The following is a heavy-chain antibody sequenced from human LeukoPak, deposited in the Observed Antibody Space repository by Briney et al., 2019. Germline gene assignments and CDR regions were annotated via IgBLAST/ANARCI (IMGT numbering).Heavy chain of an antibody. D-gene: IGHD3-3*01. V-gene: IGHV3-30*04. CDR3: AKQGAPRDFSYFDY. Sequence: GGSLRLSCAASGFTFSSYAMHWVRQAPGKGLEWVAVISYDGSNKYYADSVKGRFTISRDNSKNTLYLQMNSLRAEDTAVYYCAKQGAPRDFSYFDYWGQGTLVTVSS. CDR1: GFTFSSYA. CDR2: ISYDGSNK. J-gene: IGHJ4*02.